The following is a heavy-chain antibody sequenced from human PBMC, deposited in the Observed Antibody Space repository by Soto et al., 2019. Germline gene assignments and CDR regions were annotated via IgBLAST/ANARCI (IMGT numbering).Heavy chain of an antibody. CDR3: ARPLAPYDSSGSRYFQH. V-gene: IGHV3-33*01. CDR2: IWYDGSNK. D-gene: IGHD3-22*01. Sequence: QVQLVESGGGVVQPGRSLRLSCAASGFTFSSYGMHWVRQAPGKGLEWVAVIWYDGSNKYYADSVKGRFTISRDNSKNPLYLQMNSLRAEDTAVYYCARPLAPYDSSGSRYFQHWGQGTLVTVSS. J-gene: IGHJ1*01. CDR1: GFTFSSYG.